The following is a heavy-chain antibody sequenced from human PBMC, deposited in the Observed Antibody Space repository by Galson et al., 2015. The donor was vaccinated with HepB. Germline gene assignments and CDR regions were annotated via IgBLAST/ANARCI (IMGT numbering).Heavy chain of an antibody. CDR3: FWGGMDV. D-gene: IGHD7-27*01. J-gene: IGHJ6*02. CDR2: IDPKNGGT. CDR1: GYTFSDYY. V-gene: IGHV1-2*06. Sequence: SVKVSCKASGYTFSDYYIQWVRQAPGQGFEWMGRIDPKNGGTDYAQKFQGRVTMTRDTSISTAYMELNRLIFDDTAVYYCFWGGMDVWGQGTTVIVSS.